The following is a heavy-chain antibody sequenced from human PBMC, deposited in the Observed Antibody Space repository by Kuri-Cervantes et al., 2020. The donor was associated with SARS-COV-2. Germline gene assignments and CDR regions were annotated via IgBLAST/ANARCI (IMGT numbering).Heavy chain of an antibody. Sequence: GGSLRLSCTASGFSISDRAYWMTWVQQTPGKGLEWVANIKHDGSERFYVDSVKGRFAISRDNAKNSLYLQMDSLRAEDTAVYYCAKERDSLRTSGIAAAGTGFDYWGQGTLVTVSS. CDR3: AKERDSLRTSGIAAAGTGFDY. CDR2: IKHDGSER. V-gene: IGHV3-7*01. D-gene: IGHD6-13*01. CDR1: GFSISDRAYW. J-gene: IGHJ4*02.